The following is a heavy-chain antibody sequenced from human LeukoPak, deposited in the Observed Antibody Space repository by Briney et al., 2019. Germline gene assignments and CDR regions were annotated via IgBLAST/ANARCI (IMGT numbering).Heavy chain of an antibody. CDR2: IS. CDR3: GRGHWGLDY. Sequence: PGGSLRLSCAASGFTFSDSYMTWIRQAPGKGLEWVSYISNADSVKGRFTTSRDNAKSSLYLQMNSLRAEDTAVYYCGRGHWGLDYWGQGALVTVSS. CDR1: GFTFSDSY. J-gene: IGHJ4*02. D-gene: IGHD7-27*01. V-gene: IGHV3-11*04.